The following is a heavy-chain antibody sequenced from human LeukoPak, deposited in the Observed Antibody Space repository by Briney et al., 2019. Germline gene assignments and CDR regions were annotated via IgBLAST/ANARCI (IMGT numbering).Heavy chain of an antibody. CDR2: IYYSGNT. V-gene: IGHV4-39*01. CDR1: GVSISSSNSY. Sequence: PSETLSLTCTVSGVSISSSNSYWGWIRQPPGKGLEWIGSIYYSGNTYYNASLKSQVSISIDTSKNQFSLRLTSVTAADTAVYYCARAGRKSRGVDIVRKKETGYYYYLDVWGKGTTVTVSS. D-gene: IGHD2-15*01. J-gene: IGHJ6*03. CDR3: ARAGRKSRGVDIVRKKETGYYYYLDV.